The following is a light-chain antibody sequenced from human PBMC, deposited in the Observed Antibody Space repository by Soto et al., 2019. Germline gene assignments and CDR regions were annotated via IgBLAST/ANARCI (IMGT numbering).Light chain of an antibody. CDR1: NSDVGGDDY. V-gene: IGLV2-8*01. J-gene: IGLJ1*01. CDR2: EVS. CDR3: SRYVGTNCYV. Sequence: SVLTQPPYASRSPGQSANIACTGTNSDVGGDDYVSWYKPHPGKAPKLMIYEVSKRPSGVPDRYSGSKSGTTAALTVSGLHALDEAAEGWSRYVGTNCYVLGTRTKGNGL.